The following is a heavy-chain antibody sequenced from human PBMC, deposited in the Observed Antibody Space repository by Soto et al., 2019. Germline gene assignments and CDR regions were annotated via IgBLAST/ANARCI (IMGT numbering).Heavy chain of an antibody. V-gene: IGHV4-59*01. CDR3: ARDRWGEDGSGSYSLDY. J-gene: IGHJ4*02. Sequence: QVQLQESGPGLVKPSETLSLTCTVSGGSISSYYWSWIRQPPGKGLEWIGYIDYSGSSNYNPSLKSRVTISVDSSKNQFSLKLSSVTSADTAVYYCARDRWGEDGSGSYSLDYWGQGTLVTVSS. CDR1: GGSISSYY. CDR2: IDYSGSS. D-gene: IGHD3-10*01.